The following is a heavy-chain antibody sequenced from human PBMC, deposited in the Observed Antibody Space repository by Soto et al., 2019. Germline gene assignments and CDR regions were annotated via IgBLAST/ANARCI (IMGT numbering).Heavy chain of an antibody. CDR3: ARVVLHWGELPFPEFDY. D-gene: IGHD3-16*02. V-gene: IGHV3-66*01. J-gene: IGHJ4*02. CDR2: IYSGGST. Sequence: GGSLRLSCAASGFPVSSNYMSWVRQAPGKGLEWVSVIYSGGSTYYADSVKGRFTISRDNSKNTLYLQMNSLRAEDTAVYYCARVVLHWGELPFPEFDYWGQGTLVPVSP. CDR1: GFPVSSNY.